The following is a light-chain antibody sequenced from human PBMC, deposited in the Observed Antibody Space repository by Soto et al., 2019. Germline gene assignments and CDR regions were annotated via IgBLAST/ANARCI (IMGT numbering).Light chain of an antibody. V-gene: IGKV3-15*01. Sequence: IVMTQSPATLSVSPGERATLSCRASQSISTKLAWYQQKPGQAPRLLIYGASTRATGIPVRFSGSGSGTEFTLTITSLQFEDFAVYYCQQYNNWPPLTFGGGTKVEIK. J-gene: IGKJ4*01. CDR1: QSISTK. CDR3: QQYNNWPPLT. CDR2: GAS.